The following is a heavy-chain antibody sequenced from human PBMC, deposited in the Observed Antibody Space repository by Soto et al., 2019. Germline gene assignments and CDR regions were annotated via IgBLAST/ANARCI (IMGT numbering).Heavy chain of an antibody. CDR2: ISGDSGNT. J-gene: IGHJ4*03. Sequence: ASVKVSCKASGYTFTGYYMHWVRQAPGQRLEWMGWISGDSGNTKYSPKLSDRVTITRDTSASTVYMELSSLRSEDTALYYCARDGVAAGNINFDYWGQGTLVTVSS. D-gene: IGHD6-19*01. CDR1: GYTFTGYY. V-gene: IGHV1-3*01. CDR3: ARDGVAAGNINFDY.